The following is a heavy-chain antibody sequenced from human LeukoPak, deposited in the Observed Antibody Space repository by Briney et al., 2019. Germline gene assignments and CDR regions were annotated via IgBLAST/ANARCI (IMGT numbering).Heavy chain of an antibody. CDR2: IYHSGTT. J-gene: IGHJ4*02. V-gene: IGHV4-4*02. CDR1: GGSISSSNW. CDR3: AFYGRGIYGPSDY. D-gene: IGHD3-10*01. Sequence: SETLSLTCAVSGGSISSSNWWSWVRQPPGKGLEWIGEIYHSGTTFYNPSLKSRVTISVDTSRNQFSLKLSSVTAADTAVYYCAFYGRGIYGPSDYWGQGPLVTVSS.